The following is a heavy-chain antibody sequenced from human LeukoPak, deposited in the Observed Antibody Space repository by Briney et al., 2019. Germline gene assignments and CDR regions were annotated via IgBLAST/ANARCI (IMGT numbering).Heavy chain of an antibody. D-gene: IGHD1-26*01. V-gene: IGHV4-38-2*01. Sequence: SETLSLTCSVSGYSISSGYYWGWIRQPPGKGLEWIESIYHSGSTYYNPSLKSRVTISVDTSKNQFSLKLSSVTAADTAVYYCARHKVSQWELRGYYFDYWGQGTLVTVSS. CDR3: ARHKVSQWELRGYYFDY. CDR2: IYHSGST. CDR1: GYSISSGYY. J-gene: IGHJ4*02.